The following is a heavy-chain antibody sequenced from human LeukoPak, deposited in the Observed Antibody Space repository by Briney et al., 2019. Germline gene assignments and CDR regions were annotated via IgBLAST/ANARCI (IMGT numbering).Heavy chain of an antibody. CDR1: GGSISSYY. J-gene: IGHJ4*02. D-gene: IGHD5-12*01. CDR3: ATYRRRGYSGYDGGYIDH. Sequence: SETLSLTCTVSGGSISSYYWSWIRQPAGKGVEWIGRIYTSGSTNYNPSLKSRVTMSVDTSKNQFSLKLSSVTAADTAVYYCATYRRRGYSGYDGGYIDHWGQGTLVTVSS. CDR2: IYTSGST. V-gene: IGHV4-4*07.